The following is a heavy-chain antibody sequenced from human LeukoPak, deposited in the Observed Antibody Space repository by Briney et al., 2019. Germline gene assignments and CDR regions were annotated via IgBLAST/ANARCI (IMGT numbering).Heavy chain of an antibody. Sequence: SVKVSCKASGGTFSSYAFSWVRQAPGQGLEWMGGIIPIFGTANYAQKFQGRVTITADESTSTAYMELSSLRSEDTAVYYCAGSKDIVVVPAAKVLNYWGQGTLVTVSS. CDR3: AGSKDIVVVPAAKVLNY. CDR2: IIPIFGTA. J-gene: IGHJ4*02. D-gene: IGHD2-2*01. V-gene: IGHV1-69*13. CDR1: GGTFSSYA.